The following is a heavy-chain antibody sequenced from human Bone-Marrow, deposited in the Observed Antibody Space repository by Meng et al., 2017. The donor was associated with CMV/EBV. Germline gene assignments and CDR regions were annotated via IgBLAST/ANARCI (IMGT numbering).Heavy chain of an antibody. D-gene: IGHD6-13*01. J-gene: IGHJ5*02. CDR3: ARDASAAGTDWFDP. CDR2: RYYGGSS. V-gene: IGHV4-39*07. CDR1: GGSVRSSNYY. Sequence: SETLSLTCTVSGGSVRSSNYYWGWIRQPPGKGLEWIGSRYYGGSSYYNPSLKSRVTISVDTSKNHFSLEVRSVTAADTAVYYCARDASAAGTDWFDPWGQGTLVTVSS.